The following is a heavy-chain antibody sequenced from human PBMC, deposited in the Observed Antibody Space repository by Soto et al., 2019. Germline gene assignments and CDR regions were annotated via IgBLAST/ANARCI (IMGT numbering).Heavy chain of an antibody. CDR1: GYTFTSYG. J-gene: IGHJ3*02. CDR2: ISAYNGNT. V-gene: IGHV1-18*01. CDR3: MRVYCSRNDCYLEADDI. Sequence: ASVKVSCKASGYTFTSYGISWVRQAPGQGLEWMGWISAYNGNTKYSQKFQGRVTMARDTSTGTVYMELSSLTSEDTAIYYCMRVYCSRNDCYLEADDIWGQGTLVTVSS. D-gene: IGHD2-2*01.